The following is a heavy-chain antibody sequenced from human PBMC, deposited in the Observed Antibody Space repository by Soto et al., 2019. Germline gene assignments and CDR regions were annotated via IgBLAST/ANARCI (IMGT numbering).Heavy chain of an antibody. D-gene: IGHD6-19*01. CDR3: TTASQWLPPYS. CDR2: IKSRADGGTT. Sequence: EVQLVESGGGLVKPGGSLRLSCAASGFTFTTAWMTWVRQTPGKGLEWVGRIKSRADGGTTDYAASVKDRFIISRDDSNDTLYLHMNRLKTDDTAVYSCTTASQWLPPYSWGQGALFTVSS. CDR1: GFTFTTAW. J-gene: IGHJ4*02. V-gene: IGHV3-15*01.